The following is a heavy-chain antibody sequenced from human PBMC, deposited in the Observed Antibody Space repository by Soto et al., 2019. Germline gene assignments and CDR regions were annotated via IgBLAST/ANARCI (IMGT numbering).Heavy chain of an antibody. CDR2: ISYDGSNK. D-gene: IGHD6-19*01. Sequence: PGGSLRLSCAASGFTFSSYGMHWVRQAPGKGLEWVAVISYDGSNKYYADSVKGRFTISRDNSKNTLYLQMNSLRAEDTAVYYCAKDRVSEHNNGWPQGSWGQGTQVTVSS. J-gene: IGHJ4*02. CDR3: AKDRVSEHNNGWPQGS. V-gene: IGHV3-30*18. CDR1: GFTFSSYG.